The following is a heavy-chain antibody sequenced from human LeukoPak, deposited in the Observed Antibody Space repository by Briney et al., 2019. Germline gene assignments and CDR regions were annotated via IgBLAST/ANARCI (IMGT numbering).Heavy chain of an antibody. Sequence: SETLSLTCTVSGGSISSGSYYWSWTRQPAGKGLEWIGRIYTSGSTNYNPSLKSRVTISVDTSKNQFSLKLSSVTAADTAVYYCATPLNWGQGTLVTVSS. CDR2: IYTSGST. CDR3: ATPLN. V-gene: IGHV4-61*02. CDR1: GGSISSGSYY. J-gene: IGHJ4*02.